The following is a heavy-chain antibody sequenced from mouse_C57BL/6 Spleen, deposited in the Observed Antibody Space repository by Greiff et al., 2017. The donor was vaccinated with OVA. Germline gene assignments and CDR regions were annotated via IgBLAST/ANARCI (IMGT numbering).Heavy chain of an antibody. J-gene: IGHJ4*01. CDR1: GYTFTIYW. V-gene: IGHV1-7*01. D-gene: IGHD2-13*01. CDR3: ARRVTSFDYMDY. CDR2: IDPTGGYT. Sequence: VILVEPGAALAKPGASVKLSCKASGYTFTIYWLQWVKQRPGQGLAWIVYIDPTGGYTNYHQKFKGKATLTADKSSSTAYMQLSSLTYEDSAVYYCARRVTSFDYMDYWGQGTSVTVSS.